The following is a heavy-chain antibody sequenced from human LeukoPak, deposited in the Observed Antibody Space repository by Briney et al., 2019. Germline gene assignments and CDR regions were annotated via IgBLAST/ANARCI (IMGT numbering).Heavy chain of an antibody. CDR2: IIPIFGTA. CDR3: AGGWKYQLSLDNWFDP. D-gene: IGHD2-2*01. V-gene: IGHV1-69*13. J-gene: IGHJ5*02. Sequence: ASVKVSCNASGGTFSSYAISWVRQAPGQGLEWMGGIIPIFGTANYAQKFQGRVTITADESTSTAYMELSSLRSEDTAVYYCAGGWKYQLSLDNWFDPWGQGTLVTVSS. CDR1: GGTFSSYA.